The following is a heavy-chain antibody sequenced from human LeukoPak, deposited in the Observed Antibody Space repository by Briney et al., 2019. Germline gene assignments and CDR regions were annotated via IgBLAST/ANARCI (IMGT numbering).Heavy chain of an antibody. V-gene: IGHV5-51*01. Sequence: GESLKISCKSSGYTFTHDWIGWVRQMPGKGLEWMGIIYPRDSTTRYSPAFEGQVTISIDKSITTAYLQWSSLKASDTAMYYCATRIGAMVRGVISPYYFDYWGQGTLVTVSS. J-gene: IGHJ4*02. CDR1: GYTFTHDW. D-gene: IGHD3-10*01. CDR3: ATRIGAMVRGVISPYYFDY. CDR2: IYPRDSTT.